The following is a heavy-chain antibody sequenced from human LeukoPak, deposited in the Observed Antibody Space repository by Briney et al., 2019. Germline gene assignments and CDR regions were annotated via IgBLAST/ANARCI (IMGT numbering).Heavy chain of an antibody. CDR1: GGSISSGGYS. CDR2: IYHGGST. D-gene: IGHD3-22*01. V-gene: IGHV4-30-2*01. J-gene: IGHJ3*01. Sequence: SQTLSLTCAVSGGSISSGGYSWSWIRQPPGKGLEWIGYIYHGGSTYYNPSRKGRVTISLDRSKNQFSLKLSSVTTADTAVYYCAREARYYDSSGYSAYAFDLWGQGTMVTVSS. CDR3: AREARYYDSSGYSAYAFDL.